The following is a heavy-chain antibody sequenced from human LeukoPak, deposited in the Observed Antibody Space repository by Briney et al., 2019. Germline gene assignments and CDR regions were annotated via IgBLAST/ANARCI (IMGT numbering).Heavy chain of an antibody. CDR1: GYTFTSYD. J-gene: IGHJ6*03. CDR2: MNPNSGNT. V-gene: IGHV1-8*01. CDR3: ARGTHCSSTSCYYYYYMDV. D-gene: IGHD2-2*01. Sequence: ASVKVSCKASGYTFTSYDISWVRQATGQGLEWMGWMNPNSGNTGYAQKFQGRVTMTRNTSISTAYMELSSLRSEDTAVYYCARGTHCSSTSCYYYYYMDVWGKGTTVTVSS.